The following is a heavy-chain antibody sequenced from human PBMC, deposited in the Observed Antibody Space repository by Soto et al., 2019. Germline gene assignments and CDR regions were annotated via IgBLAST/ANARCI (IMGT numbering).Heavy chain of an antibody. J-gene: IGHJ3*01. CDR2: TYYRSKWFH. Sequence: QGQLQQSGPGLVKPSQTLSLTCAISGDSVSSDITSWNWIRQSPSRGLEWLGRTYYRSKWFHDYAASVKSRITINPDTSKNQFSLELNSMTPEDTAVYYCARRNALEVWGQGTVVTVSS. CDR3: ARRNALEV. CDR1: GDSVSSDITS. V-gene: IGHV6-1*01.